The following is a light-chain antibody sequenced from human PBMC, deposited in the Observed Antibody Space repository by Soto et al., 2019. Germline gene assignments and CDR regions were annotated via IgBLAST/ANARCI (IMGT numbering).Light chain of an antibody. J-gene: IGKJ1*01. CDR1: QGIGDT. V-gene: IGKV3-20*01. CDR3: QQYGSSPET. CDR2: GAS. Sequence: IVLTQSPVTLSLSPGERATLSCRASQGIGDTLAWYQHKPGQAPRLLIYGASSRATGIPDRFSGSGSGTDFTLTISRLEPEDFAVYYCQQYGSSPETFGQGTKVDIK.